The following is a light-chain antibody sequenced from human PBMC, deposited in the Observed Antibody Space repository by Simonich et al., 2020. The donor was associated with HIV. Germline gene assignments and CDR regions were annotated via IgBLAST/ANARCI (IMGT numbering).Light chain of an antibody. CDR2: DVT. Sequence: QSALTQPASVSGSPGQSINISCTGTTSDIGDYNFVSWYQQHPGKAPKLMIYDVTKRPSGVSNRFSGSKSGTTASLTISVLQAEDEADYYCTSYTRNTTWVFGGGTKLTVL. V-gene: IGLV2-14*01. J-gene: IGLJ3*02. CDR3: TSYTRNTTWV. CDR1: TSDIGDYNF.